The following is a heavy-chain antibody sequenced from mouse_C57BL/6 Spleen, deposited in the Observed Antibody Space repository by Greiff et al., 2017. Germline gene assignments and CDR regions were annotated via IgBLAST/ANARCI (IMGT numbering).Heavy chain of an antibody. V-gene: IGHV1-69*01. CDR1: GYTFTSYW. J-gene: IGHJ4*01. D-gene: IGHD2-12*01. CDR3: ARFDYKGRYYAMDY. Sequence: QVQLQQSGAELVMPGASVKLSCKASGYTFTSYWMHWVKQRPGQGLEWIGEIDPSDSYTNYNQKFKGKATLTVDTSSSTAYMQLSSLTSEDSAVYYGARFDYKGRYYAMDYWGQGTSVTVSS. CDR2: IDPSDSYT.